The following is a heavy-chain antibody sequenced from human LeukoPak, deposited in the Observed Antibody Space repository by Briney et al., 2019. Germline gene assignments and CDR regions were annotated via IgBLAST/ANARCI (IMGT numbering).Heavy chain of an antibody. J-gene: IGHJ4*02. CDR2: IYHTGST. V-gene: IGHV4-59*01. D-gene: IGHD6-25*01. CDR1: GGSISSYY. Sequence: KPSETLSLTCTVSGGSISSYYWSWIRQPPGKGLEWVGNIYHTGSTNYTPSLSSRVTISTDTAKNQFSLKLTSVTAADTAVYYCARRGRNSSGWQDYLWGQGTLVTVSS. CDR3: ARRGRNSSGWQDYL.